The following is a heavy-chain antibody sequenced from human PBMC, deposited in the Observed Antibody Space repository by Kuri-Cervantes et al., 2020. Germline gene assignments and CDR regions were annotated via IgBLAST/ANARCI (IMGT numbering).Heavy chain of an antibody. CDR1: GFTFSHYG. D-gene: IGHD2-2*01. J-gene: IGHJ6*03. V-gene: IGHV3-30*02. CDR2: IRYDGNNK. CDR3: AKDSLPSAYYYMDV. Sequence: GGSLRLSCAASGFTFSHYGMHWVRQAPGKGLEWVSFIRYDGNNKYYADSVKGRFTISRDNSKNTLYLQMNSLRAEDTAVYYCAKDSLPSAYYYMDVWGKGTTVTVSS.